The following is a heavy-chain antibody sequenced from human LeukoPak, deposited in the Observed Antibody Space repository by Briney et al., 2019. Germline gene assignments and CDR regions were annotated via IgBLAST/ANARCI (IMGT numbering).Heavy chain of an antibody. CDR1: GGSISSYY. CDR2: IYYSGST. J-gene: IGHJ6*03. CDR3: ARAVRDGYIDYYYYMDV. Sequence: SSETLSLTCTVSGGSISSYYWSWIRQPPGKGLEWIGYIYYSGSTNYNPSLKSRVTISVDTSKNQFSLKLSSVTAADTAVYYCARAVRDGYIDYYYYMDVWGKGTTVTVSS. D-gene: IGHD5-24*01. V-gene: IGHV4-59*01.